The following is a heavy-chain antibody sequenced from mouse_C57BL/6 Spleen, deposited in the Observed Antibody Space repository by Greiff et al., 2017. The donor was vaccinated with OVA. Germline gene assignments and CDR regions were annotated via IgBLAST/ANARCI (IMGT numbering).Heavy chain of an antibody. CDR2: ISYDGSN. J-gene: IGHJ3*01. CDR3: ARNYGSGFAY. D-gene: IGHD1-1*01. CDR1: GYSITSGYY. V-gene: IGHV3-6*01. Sequence: DVKLQESGPGLVKPSQSLSLTCSVTGYSITSGYYWNWIRQFPGNKLEWMGYISYDGSNNYNPSLKNRISITRDTSKNQFFLKLNSVTTEDTATYYCARNYGSGFAYWGQGTLVTVSA.